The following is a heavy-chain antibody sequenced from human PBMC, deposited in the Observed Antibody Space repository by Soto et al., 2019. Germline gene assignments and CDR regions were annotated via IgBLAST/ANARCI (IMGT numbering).Heavy chain of an antibody. Sequence: SQTLSLTCAISGDSVSSNSAAWNWIRQSPSRGLEWLGRTYYRSKWYNEDAVSVKSRITINPDTSNNQFCLQLNSVTPGDTAVYYCARDRSLSSIAARPFDYWGQGTLVTVSS. CDR1: GDSVSSNSAA. D-gene: IGHD6-6*01. V-gene: IGHV6-1*01. J-gene: IGHJ4*02. CDR3: ARDRSLSSIAARPFDY. CDR2: TYYRSKWYN.